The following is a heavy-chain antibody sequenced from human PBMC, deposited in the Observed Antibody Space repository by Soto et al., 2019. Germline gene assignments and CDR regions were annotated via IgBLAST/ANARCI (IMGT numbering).Heavy chain of an antibody. Sequence: ATVKGSCKASGYTFSSYGINWVRRAPGQGLEWMGWISAYNGNTKYALKFQGRVTMTTDTSTSTAYMELRSLRSDDTAVYYCAREFCSGDTCYSLFDYWGQGTLVTVS. D-gene: IGHD2-15*01. J-gene: IGHJ4*02. CDR3: AREFCSGDTCYSLFDY. CDR1: GYTFSSYG. CDR2: ISAYNGNT. V-gene: IGHV1-18*01.